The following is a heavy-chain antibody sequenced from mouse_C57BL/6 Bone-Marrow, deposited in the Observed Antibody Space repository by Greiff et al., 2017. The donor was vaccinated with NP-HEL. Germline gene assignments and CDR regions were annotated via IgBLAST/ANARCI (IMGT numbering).Heavy chain of an antibody. Sequence: VQLQQPGAELVKPGASVKLSCKASGYTFTSYWMQWVKQRPGQGLEWIGEIDPSDSYTNYNQKFKGKATLTVDTSSSTAYMQLSSLTSEDSAVYYCARGVTTKFAYWGQGTLVTVSA. CDR3: ARGVTTKFAY. J-gene: IGHJ3*01. D-gene: IGHD2-2*01. CDR1: GYTFTSYW. CDR2: IDPSDSYT. V-gene: IGHV1-50*01.